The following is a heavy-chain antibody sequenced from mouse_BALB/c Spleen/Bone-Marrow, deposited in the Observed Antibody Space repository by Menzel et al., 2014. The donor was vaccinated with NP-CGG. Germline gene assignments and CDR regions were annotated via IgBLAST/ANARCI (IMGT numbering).Heavy chain of an antibody. J-gene: IGHJ1*01. D-gene: IGHD2-4*01. V-gene: IGHV14-3*02. CDR3: ATMITDWYCDV. Sequence: EVQRVESGAELVKPGASVKLSCTASGFNIKDTYMHWVKQRPEQGLEWIGRIDPANGNTKYDPKFQGKATITADTSSNTAYLQLSSLTSEDTAVYYCATMITDWYCDVWGAGTTVTVSS. CDR2: IDPANGNT. CDR1: GFNIKDTY.